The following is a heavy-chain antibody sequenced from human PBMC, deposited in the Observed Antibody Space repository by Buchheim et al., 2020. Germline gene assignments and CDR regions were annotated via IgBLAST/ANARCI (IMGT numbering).Heavy chain of an antibody. V-gene: IGHV1-8*02. Sequence: QVHLEQSGADVKKPGASVKVSCKTSGYTFTGYYIHWVRQAPGQGLEYMGWMNPNSGNTGYAQKFQGRVTMTRNTSISTAYMELSSLRSEDTAVYYCASAVPYCSGGSCWAHYYYYYGMDVWGQGTT. CDR2: MNPNSGNT. CDR3: ASAVPYCSGGSCWAHYYYYYGMDV. D-gene: IGHD2-15*01. CDR1: GYTFTGYY. J-gene: IGHJ6*02.